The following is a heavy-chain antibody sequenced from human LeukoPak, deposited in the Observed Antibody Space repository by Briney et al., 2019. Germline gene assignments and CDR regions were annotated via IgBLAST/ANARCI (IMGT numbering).Heavy chain of an antibody. J-gene: IGHJ4*02. CDR3: ARVLVSSGWYVFDY. CDR2: ISSSGSTI. Sequence: AGGSLRPSCAASGFTFSDHYMSWIRQAPGKGLEWVSYISSSGSTIYYADSVKGRFTISRDNAKNSLYLQMNSLRAEDTPVYYCARVLVSSGWYVFDYWGQGTLVTVSS. V-gene: IGHV3-11*01. CDR1: GFTFSDHY. D-gene: IGHD6-19*01.